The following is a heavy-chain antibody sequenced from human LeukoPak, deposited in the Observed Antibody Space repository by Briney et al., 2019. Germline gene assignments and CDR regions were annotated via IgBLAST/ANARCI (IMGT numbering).Heavy chain of an antibody. V-gene: IGHV3-23*01. D-gene: IGHD6-19*01. CDR2: IGGSGGST. J-gene: IGHJ4*02. CDR3: AKSKQWLPDYDY. CDR1: VFTFSSYS. Sequence: GGSLRLSCAASVFTFSSYSMRWVRQAPRKGQEWVSVIGGSGGSTYYTDSVKGRFTISRDNSKNTLYLQMNSLRAEDTALYYCAKSKQWLPDYDYWGQGTLVTVSS.